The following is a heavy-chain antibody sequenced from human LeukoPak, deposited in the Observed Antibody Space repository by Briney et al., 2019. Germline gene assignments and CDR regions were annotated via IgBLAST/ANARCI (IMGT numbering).Heavy chain of an antibody. J-gene: IGHJ6*03. CDR3: ARVLLGATTINYYYYYMDV. CDR1: GFIFSDYF. V-gene: IGHV3-11*04. Sequence: GGSLRLSCAGSGFIFSDYFMTWMRQAPGKGPELVSYVTSSGDTTYYADSVKGRFTISRDNVKNSLYLQMNSLRAEDTAVYYCARVLLGATTINYYYYYMDVWGKGTTVTVSS. D-gene: IGHD1-26*01. CDR2: VTSSGDTT.